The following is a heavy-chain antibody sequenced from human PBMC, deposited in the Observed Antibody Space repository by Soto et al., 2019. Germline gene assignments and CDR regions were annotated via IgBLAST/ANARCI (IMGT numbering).Heavy chain of an antibody. J-gene: IGHJ6*03. D-gene: IGHD3-10*01. V-gene: IGHV3-64*01. CDR1: GFTFSSYA. CDR2: ISSNGGST. CDR3: ASDAWFGELSEFGPIRHSYMDV. Sequence: EVQLVESGGGLVQPGGSLRLSCAASGFTFSSYAMHWVRQAPGKGLECVSAISSNGGSTYYANSVKGRFTISRDNSKNTLYLQMGSLRAEDMAVYWCASDAWFGELSEFGPIRHSYMDVWGKGTTVTVSS.